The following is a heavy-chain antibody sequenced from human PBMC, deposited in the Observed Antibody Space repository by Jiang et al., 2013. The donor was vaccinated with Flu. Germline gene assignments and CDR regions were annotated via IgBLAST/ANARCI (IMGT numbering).Heavy chain of an antibody. Sequence: VQLVESGGGLVQPGGSLRLSCAASGFTFSSYEMNWVRQAPGKGLEWVSYISSSGSTIYYADSVKGRFTISRDNAKNSLYLQMNSLRAEDTAVYYCARGVDRPRGYYDSSGYYNLGYFQHWGQGTLVTVSS. CDR1: GFTFSSYE. V-gene: IGHV3-48*03. J-gene: IGHJ1*01. CDR3: ARGVDRPRGYYDSSGYYNLGYFQH. CDR2: ISSSGSTI. D-gene: IGHD3-22*01.